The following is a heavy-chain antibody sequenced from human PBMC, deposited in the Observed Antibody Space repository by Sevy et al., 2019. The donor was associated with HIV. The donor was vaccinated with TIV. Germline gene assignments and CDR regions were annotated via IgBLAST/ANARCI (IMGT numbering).Heavy chain of an antibody. V-gene: IGHV3-23*01. Sequence: GGSLRLSCAASGFTFSSYAMSWVRQAPGKGLEWVSAISGSGGSTYYADSVKGRFTISRDNSKNTLYLQMNSLRAEDTAVYYWAKVTPHIVATIIEDAFDIWGQGTMVTVSS. CDR3: AKVTPHIVATIIEDAFDI. D-gene: IGHD5-12*01. CDR1: GFTFSSYA. J-gene: IGHJ3*02. CDR2: ISGSGGST.